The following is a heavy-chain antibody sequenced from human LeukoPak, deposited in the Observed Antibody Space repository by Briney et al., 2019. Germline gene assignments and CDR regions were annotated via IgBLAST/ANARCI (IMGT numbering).Heavy chain of an antibody. V-gene: IGHV3-11*01. CDR3: AKDLWAARPTVDYFDY. CDR1: GFTFSDYY. J-gene: IGHJ4*02. D-gene: IGHD6-6*01. CDR2: ISSSGSTI. Sequence: PGGSLRLSCAASGFTFSDYYMSWIRQAPGKGLEWVSYISSSGSTIYYADSVKGRFTISRDNSKNTLYLQMNSLRAEDTAVYYCAKDLWAARPTVDYFDYWGQGTLVTVSS.